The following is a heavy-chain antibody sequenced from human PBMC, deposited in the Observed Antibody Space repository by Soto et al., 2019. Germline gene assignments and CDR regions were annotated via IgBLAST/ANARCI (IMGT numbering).Heavy chain of an antibody. Sequence: QVQLVQSGAEVKKPGSSVNVSCKASGGTFNTFAISWVRQAPGQGLEYLGGIVPILGPAFYAQRFQGRVTITADKSTNTAYLELTSLSSEDTAVYYCARAAKRYFDCWGQGTQVTVSS. J-gene: IGHJ4*02. V-gene: IGHV1-69*06. CDR2: IVPILGPA. CDR3: ARAAKRYFDC. CDR1: GGTFNTFA.